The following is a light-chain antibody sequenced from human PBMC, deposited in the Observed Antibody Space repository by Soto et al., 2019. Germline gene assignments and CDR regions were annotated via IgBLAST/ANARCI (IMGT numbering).Light chain of an antibody. V-gene: IGKV1-39*01. CDR2: AAT. Sequence: DIQMTQSPSSLSASVGDRVTITCRASQRITTSLNWYQQRPGKAPSLLIYAATYLRSGVPSRFSGSGSGTEFTLTIDGPQPDDFATYFCHQIHTTPWTFGQGTKVEIK. CDR1: QRITTS. CDR3: HQIHTTPWT. J-gene: IGKJ1*01.